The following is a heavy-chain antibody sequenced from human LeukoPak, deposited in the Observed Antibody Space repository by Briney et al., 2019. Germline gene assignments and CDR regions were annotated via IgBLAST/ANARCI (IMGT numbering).Heavy chain of an antibody. CDR3: ARGQFQRDY. Sequence: SETLSLTCAVYGGSFSGYFWSWIRQPPGKGLEWIWEVNHSGRTNYNPSLKSRVTISVDTSKNQFSLNLRSVTAADTAVYYCARGQFQRDYWGQGTLVTASS. J-gene: IGHJ4*02. V-gene: IGHV4-34*01. CDR2: VNHSGRT. CDR1: GGSFSGYF.